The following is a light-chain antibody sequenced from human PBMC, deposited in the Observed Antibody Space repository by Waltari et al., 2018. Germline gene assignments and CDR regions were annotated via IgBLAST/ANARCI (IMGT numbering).Light chain of an antibody. CDR2: DVT. CDR3: ASWTDSDTLKLL. CDR1: SDVGGSNY. J-gene: IGLJ2*01. V-gene: IGLV2-14*03. Sequence: QSALTQPASVSGSPGQSITISCTGSDVGGSNYVPWYQQHPGKAPQVMIYDVTDRPSGVSNRFSGSKSGDTASLTISGLQAEDEADYYCASWTDSDTLKLLFGGGTKLTVL.